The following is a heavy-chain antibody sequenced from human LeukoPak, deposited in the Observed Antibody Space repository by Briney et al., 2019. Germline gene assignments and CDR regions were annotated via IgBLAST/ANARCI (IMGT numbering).Heavy chain of an antibody. CDR1: AFTFSSFA. V-gene: IGHV3-30-3*01. CDR3: ARDTDCGGDCYSYYFDY. J-gene: IGHJ4*02. CDR2: ISYDGSNK. Sequence: PGRSLRLSCAASAFTFSSFAMHWVRQAPGKGLEWVAVISYDGSNKYYADSVKGRFTISRDNSKNTLYLQMNSLRAEDTAMYYCARDTDCGGDCYSYYFDYWGQGTLVTVSS. D-gene: IGHD2-21*02.